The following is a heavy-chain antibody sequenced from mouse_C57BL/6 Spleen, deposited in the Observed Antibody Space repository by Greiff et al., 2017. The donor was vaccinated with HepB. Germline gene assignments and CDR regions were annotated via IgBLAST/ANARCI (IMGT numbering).Heavy chain of an antibody. CDR1: GYTFTDYY. V-gene: IGHV1-26*01. D-gene: IGHD1-1*01. J-gene: IGHJ2*01. CDR3: ARSTPLDY. CDR2: INPNNGGT. Sequence: EVQLQQSGPELVKPGASVKISCKASGYTFTDYYMNWVKQSHGKSLEWIGDINPNNGGTSYNQKFKGKATLTVDKSSSTAYMELRSLTSEDSAVYYCARSTPLDYWGQGTTLTVSS.